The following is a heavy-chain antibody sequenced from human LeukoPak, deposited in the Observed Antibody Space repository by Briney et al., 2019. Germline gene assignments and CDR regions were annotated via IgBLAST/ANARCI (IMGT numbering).Heavy chain of an antibody. V-gene: IGHV1-69*05. CDR3: ARVTGTTNWYFDL. CDR2: IIPIFGTA. CDR1: GGTFSSYA. J-gene: IGHJ2*01. Sequence: ASVKVSCKASGGTFSSYAISWVRQAPGQGLEWMGGIIPIFGTANYAQKLQGRVTMTTDTSTSTAYMELRSLRSDDTAVYYCARVTGTTNWYFDLWGRGTLVTVSS. D-gene: IGHD1-7*01.